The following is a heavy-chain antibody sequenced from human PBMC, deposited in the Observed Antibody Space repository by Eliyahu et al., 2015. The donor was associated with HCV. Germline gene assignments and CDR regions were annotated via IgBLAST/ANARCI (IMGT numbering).Heavy chain of an antibody. D-gene: IGHD6-13*01. J-gene: IGHJ4*02. V-gene: IGHV3-23*01. CDR3: AKDPRSYLFTSSWFFDF. CDR2: ISGSGDKT. Sequence: EMQLLESGGGLVQPGGSLRLSCAASGFTFSSFVLTWVRQAPGKGLEWVAGISGSGDKTYYADSVKGRFTVSRDNSKNTLYLQMNSLRPEDTAIYYCAKDPRSYLFTSSWFFDFWGQGTLVTVSS. CDR1: GFTFSSFV.